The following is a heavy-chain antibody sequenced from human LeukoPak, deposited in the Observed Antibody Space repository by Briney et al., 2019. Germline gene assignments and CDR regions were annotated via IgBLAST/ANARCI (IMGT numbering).Heavy chain of an antibody. CDR3: ARGRELLRN. V-gene: IGHV4-34*01. J-gene: IGHJ4*02. CDR1: GGSFSGYY. CDR2: INHSGST. Sequence: SETLSLTCAVYGGSFSGYYWSWIRQPPGKGLEWIGEINHSGSTNYNPSLKSRVTISVDTSKNQFSLKLSSVTAADTAVYYCARGRELLRNWGQGTLVTVSS. D-gene: IGHD1-26*01.